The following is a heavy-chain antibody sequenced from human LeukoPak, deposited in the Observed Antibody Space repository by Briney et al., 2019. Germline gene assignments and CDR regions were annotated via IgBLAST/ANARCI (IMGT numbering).Heavy chain of an antibody. J-gene: IGHJ4*02. V-gene: IGHV1-18*01. D-gene: IGHD2-2*01. CDR2: ISAYNGNT. CDR1: GYTFTSYG. Sequence: ASVKVSCKASGYTFTSYGISWVRQAPGQGLEWMGWISAYNGNTNYAQKLQGRVTMATGTSTSTAYMELRSLRSDDTAVYYCARDYGYCSSTSCYYSSSWYVVIEQYYFDYWGQGTLVTVSS. CDR3: ARDYGYCSSTSCYYSSSWYVVIEQYYFDY.